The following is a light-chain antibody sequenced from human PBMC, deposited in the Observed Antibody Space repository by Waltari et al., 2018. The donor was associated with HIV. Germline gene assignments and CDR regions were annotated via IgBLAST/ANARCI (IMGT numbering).Light chain of an antibody. J-gene: IGLJ1*01. Sequence: SSDLTQDPAVSVALGQTVRITCQGDSLRRYSANWYQQKPGQAPVVVMYGKDNRPSWIPDRFAGSSSGNTGSLTITGAQAEDEAVYYCDSRDTNDKHHVFGTGTKVTV. CDR2: GKD. CDR1: SLRRYS. CDR3: DSRDTNDKHHV. V-gene: IGLV3-19*01.